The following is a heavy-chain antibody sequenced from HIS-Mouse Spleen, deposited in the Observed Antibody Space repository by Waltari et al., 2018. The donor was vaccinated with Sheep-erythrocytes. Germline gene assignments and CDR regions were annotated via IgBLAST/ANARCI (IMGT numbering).Heavy chain of an antibody. CDR2: NKSKTDGGTT. V-gene: IGHV3-15*01. CDR3: TTRKGAFDI. J-gene: IGHJ3*02. Sequence: EVQLVESGGGLVKPGGSLRLSCAASGFTFSNAWLSWVRQAPGKGLEWVGRNKSKTDGGTTDYAARVKGRFTISRDDSKNTLYLQMNSLKTEDTAVYYCTTRKGAFDIWGQGTMVTVSS. CDR1: GFTFSNAW.